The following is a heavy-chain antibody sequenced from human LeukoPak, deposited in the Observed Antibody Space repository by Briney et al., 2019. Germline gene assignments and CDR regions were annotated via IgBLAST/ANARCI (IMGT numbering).Heavy chain of an antibody. V-gene: IGHV3-7*01. Sequence: GGSLRLSCAASGFTFNIYWMTWVRQAPGKGLEWVANIKYDGSEKFYVGSVRGRFTISRDNTNNSLHLQMNSLRAEDTAIYYCARDPTYDSGSPLGYGGQGTLVAVSP. D-gene: IGHD3-10*01. CDR1: GFTFNIYW. CDR3: ARDPTYDSGSPLGY. CDR2: IKYDGSEK. J-gene: IGHJ4*02.